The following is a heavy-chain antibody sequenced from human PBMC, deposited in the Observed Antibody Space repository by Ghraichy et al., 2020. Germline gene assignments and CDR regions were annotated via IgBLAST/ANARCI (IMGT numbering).Heavy chain of an antibody. Sequence: GGSLRLSCAASGFTVSSNYMSWVRQAPGKGLEWVSVIYSGGSTYYADSVKGRFTISRDNSKNTLYLQMNSLRAEDTAVYYCARDGGSYYSLKSYANWGQGTLVTVSS. CDR1: GFTVSSNY. V-gene: IGHV3-66*02. J-gene: IGHJ4*02. D-gene: IGHD1-26*01. CDR3: ARDGGSYYSLKSYAN. CDR2: IYSGGST.